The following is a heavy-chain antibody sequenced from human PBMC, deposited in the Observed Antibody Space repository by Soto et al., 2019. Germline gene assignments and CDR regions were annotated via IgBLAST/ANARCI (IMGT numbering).Heavy chain of an antibody. CDR1: GGSVSSGSHY. CDR2: IYHSGST. J-gene: IGHJ4*02. CDR3: ARGASGEGY. D-gene: IGHD7-27*01. Sequence: QVQLQESGPGLVKPSETLSLKCTVSGGSVSSGSHYWSWIRQPPGKGLEWIGYIYHSGSTNYNPSLKSRVTISVETSKNQFSLKLGSVTAADTAVYYCARGASGEGYWGQGTLVTVSS. V-gene: IGHV4-61*01.